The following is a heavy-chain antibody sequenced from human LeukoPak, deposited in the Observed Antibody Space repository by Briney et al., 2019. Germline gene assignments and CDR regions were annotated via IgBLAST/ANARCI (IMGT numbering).Heavy chain of an antibody. Sequence: PSETLSLTCAVYGGSFSGYYWSWIRQPPGKGLEWIGEINHNGSTNYNPSLKSRVTISVDTSKNQFSLKLSSVTAADTAVYYCARRSGYYKFDYWGQGTLVTVSS. D-gene: IGHD3-3*01. CDR3: ARRSGYYKFDY. J-gene: IGHJ4*02. V-gene: IGHV4-34*01. CDR1: GGSFSGYY. CDR2: INHNGST.